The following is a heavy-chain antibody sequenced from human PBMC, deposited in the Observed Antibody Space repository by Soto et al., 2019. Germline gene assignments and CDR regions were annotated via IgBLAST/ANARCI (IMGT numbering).Heavy chain of an antibody. CDR3: ARGGIAAAGGDYYYGMDV. Sequence: PGGSLRLSCAASGFTFSSYGMHWVRQAPGKGLEWVAVIWYDGSNKYYADSVKGRFTISRDNSKNTLYLQMNSLRAEDTAVYYCARGGIAAAGGDYYYGMDVWGQGTTVTVSS. CDR1: GFTFSSYG. D-gene: IGHD6-13*01. J-gene: IGHJ6*02. CDR2: IWYDGSNK. V-gene: IGHV3-33*01.